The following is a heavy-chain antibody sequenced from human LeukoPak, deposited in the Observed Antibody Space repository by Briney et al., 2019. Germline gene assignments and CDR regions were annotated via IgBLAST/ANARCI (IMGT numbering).Heavy chain of an antibody. D-gene: IGHD3-10*01. CDR1: GDSISTYY. J-gene: IGHJ4*02. V-gene: IGHV4-59*01. CDR3: ATLYGNAFSDY. Sequence: SETLSLTCTVSGDSISTYYWSWIRQPPGKGLEWIGYISYSGSTNYNPSLKRRVTISVDTSKNQLSLKLTSVTAADTAVYYCATLYGNAFSDYWGQGTLVTVSS. CDR2: ISYSGST.